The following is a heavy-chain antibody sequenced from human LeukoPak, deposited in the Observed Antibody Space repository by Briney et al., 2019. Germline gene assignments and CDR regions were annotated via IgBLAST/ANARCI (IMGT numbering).Heavy chain of an antibody. CDR1: GGTFSSYA. Sequence: SVKVSCKASGGTFSSYAISWVRQAPGQGLEWMGGIIPIFGTANYAQKFQGRVTITADKSTSTAYMELSSLRSEDTAVYYCARTPYYDFWSGYYKYYYYYMDVWGKGTTVTVSS. CDR3: ARTPYYDFWSGYYKYYYYYMDV. V-gene: IGHV1-69*06. J-gene: IGHJ6*03. D-gene: IGHD3-3*01. CDR2: IIPIFGTA.